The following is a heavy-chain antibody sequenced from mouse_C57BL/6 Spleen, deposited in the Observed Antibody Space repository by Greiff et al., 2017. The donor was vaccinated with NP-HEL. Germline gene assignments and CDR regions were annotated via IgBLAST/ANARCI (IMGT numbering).Heavy chain of an antibody. V-gene: IGHV1-53*01. Sequence: VQLQQPGAELVRPGSSVKLSCKASGYTFTSYWMHWVKQRPGQGLEWIGNINPSNGGTNYNEKFKSKATLTVDKSSSTAYMQLSSLTSEDSAVYYCARDGDYYGSRGNYWGQGTTLTVSS. D-gene: IGHD1-1*01. CDR1: GYTFTSYW. CDR2: INPSNGGT. J-gene: IGHJ2*01. CDR3: ARDGDYYGSRGNY.